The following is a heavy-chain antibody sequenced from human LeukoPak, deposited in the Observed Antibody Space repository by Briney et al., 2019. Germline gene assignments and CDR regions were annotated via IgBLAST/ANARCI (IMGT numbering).Heavy chain of an antibody. V-gene: IGHV5-51*01. CDR1: GYSFTSYW. CDR3: ASSNWGSGYYYYGMDV. J-gene: IGHJ6*02. Sequence: GESLETSRQGSGYSFTSYWIGWVRQLPGEGLEWVGVIYPGDSDTRYSPSFQGQVTISADKSISTAYLQWSSLKASDTAMYYCASSNWGSGYYYYGMDVWGQGTTVTVSS. CDR2: IYPGDSDT. D-gene: IGHD7-27*01.